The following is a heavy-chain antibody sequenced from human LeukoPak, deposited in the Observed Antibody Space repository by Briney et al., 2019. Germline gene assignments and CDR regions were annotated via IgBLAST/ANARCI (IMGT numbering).Heavy chain of an antibody. D-gene: IGHD3-10*01. V-gene: IGHV3-23*01. J-gene: IGHJ5*02. Sequence: GGSLRLSCAASGFTFSSYDMTWVRQAPGRGLEWVSSIRPSGDNTYYGDSVKGRFTISRDNSKNTLYLQMNSLRAEDTAVYYCSKDLMRDRWFGESWGQGTLVTVSS. CDR1: GFTFSSYD. CDR3: SKDLMRDRWFGES. CDR2: IRPSGDNT.